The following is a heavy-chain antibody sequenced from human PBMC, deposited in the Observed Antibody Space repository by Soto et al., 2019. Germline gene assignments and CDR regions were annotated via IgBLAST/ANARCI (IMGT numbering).Heavy chain of an antibody. D-gene: IGHD2-2*02. CDR2: IWYDGSNK. CDR3: ARELGYCSSTSCYKGYYGMDV. Sequence: GGSLRLSCAASGLTFSSYGMHWVRQAPGKGLEWVAVIWYDGSNKYYADSVKGRFIISRDNSKNTLYLQMNSLRAEDTAVYYCARELGYCSSTSCYKGYYGMDVWGPGTTVTVSS. CDR1: GLTFSSYG. J-gene: IGHJ6*02. V-gene: IGHV3-33*01.